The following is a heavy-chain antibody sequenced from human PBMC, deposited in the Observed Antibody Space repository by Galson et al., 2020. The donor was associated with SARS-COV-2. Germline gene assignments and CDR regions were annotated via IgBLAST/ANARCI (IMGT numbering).Heavy chain of an antibody. Sequence: GGSLRLSCAASGFTFSRYWMHWVRQAPGKGLVWVSYIDRDGRVTSYADSVRGRFSISRDNAKNTLFLQMDSLSAEDTAVYYCASLDSGRAGGWGQGTLVTVSS. V-gene: IGHV3-74*01. CDR3: ASLDSGRAGG. D-gene: IGHD1-26*01. CDR2: IDRDGRVT. CDR1: GFTFSRYW. J-gene: IGHJ4*02.